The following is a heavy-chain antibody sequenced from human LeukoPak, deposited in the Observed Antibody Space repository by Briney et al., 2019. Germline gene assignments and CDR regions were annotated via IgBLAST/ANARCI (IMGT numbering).Heavy chain of an antibody. CDR1: GGTFSSYA. V-gene: IGHV1-69*01. CDR3: ARGPVGDWLWYFDL. CDR2: IIPIFGIA. Sequence: SVKVSCKASGGTFSSYAISWVRQAPGQGLEWMGGIIPIFGIANYAQKFQGRVTITADESTSTAYMELSSLRSEDTAVYYCARGPVGDWLWYFDLWGRGTLVTVSS. J-gene: IGHJ2*01. D-gene: IGHD1-26*01.